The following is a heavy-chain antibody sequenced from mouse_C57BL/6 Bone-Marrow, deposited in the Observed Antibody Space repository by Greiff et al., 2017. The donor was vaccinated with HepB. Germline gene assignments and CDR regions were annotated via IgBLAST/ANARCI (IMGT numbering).Heavy chain of an antibody. V-gene: IGHV1-50*01. CDR1: GYTFTSYW. J-gene: IGHJ2*01. Sequence: QVQLQQPGAELVKPGASVKLSCKASGYTFTSYWMQWVKQRPGQGLEWIGEIDPSDSYTNYNQKFKGKATLTVDTSSSTAYMQLSSLNSEDSAVYYCAREEGGGGLDYWGQGTTLTVSS. CDR3: AREEGGGGLDY. CDR2: IDPSDSYT.